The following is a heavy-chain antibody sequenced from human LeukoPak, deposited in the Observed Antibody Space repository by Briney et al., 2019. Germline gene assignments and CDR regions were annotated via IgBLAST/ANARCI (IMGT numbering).Heavy chain of an antibody. CDR3: VKGGSSSHNWFDP. V-gene: IGHV3-30*02. CDR1: GFTFRDFG. CDR2: IRNDGSKD. D-gene: IGHD6-13*01. J-gene: IGHJ5*02. Sequence: GGSLRLSCAASGFTFRDFGMLWLRQAPGKGLEGVAFIRNDGSKDYYPDSVKGRFTISRDNSRTTLYLQMHSLRIEDTAVYYCVKGGSSSHNWFDPWGQGILVTVSS.